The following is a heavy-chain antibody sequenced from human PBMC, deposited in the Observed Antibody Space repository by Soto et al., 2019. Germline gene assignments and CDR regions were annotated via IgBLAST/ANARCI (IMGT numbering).Heavy chain of an antibody. Sequence: ASVKVSCKASGGTFGSYAITWVRRAPGQGLEWLGGIIPILNSPAYAQKFKARVVITADEITNTAYMELNSLRFDDTAVYYCAREAPYCTSATCPKFYDMDVWARGPRSPSP. CDR2: IIPILNSP. J-gene: IGHJ6*02. V-gene: IGHV1-69*13. CDR3: AREAPYCTSATCPKFYDMDV. CDR1: GGTFGSYA. D-gene: IGHD2-2*01.